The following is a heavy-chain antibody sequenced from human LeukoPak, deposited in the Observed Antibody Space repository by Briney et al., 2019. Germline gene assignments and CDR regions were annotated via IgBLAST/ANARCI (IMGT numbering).Heavy chain of an antibody. V-gene: IGHV1-2*02. J-gene: IGHJ4*02. Sequence: ASVKVSCKPSGYAFTGDYIHWVRQAPGHGLEWMGWINHNSGGTKYAQKFQGRFTMTSDTSISTTYMELSSLLSQDTAMYYCARGGPKPIMGAADCWGQGTLVTVSS. CDR3: ARGGPKPIMGAADC. CDR1: GYAFTGDY. CDR2: INHNSGGT. D-gene: IGHD1-26*01.